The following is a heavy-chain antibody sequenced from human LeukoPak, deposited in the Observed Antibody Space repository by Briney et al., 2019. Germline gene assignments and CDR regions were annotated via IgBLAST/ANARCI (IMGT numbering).Heavy chain of an antibody. Sequence: SETLSLTCTVSGGSISSYYWGWIRQPPGKGLEWIGSIYYSGSTYYNPSLKSRVTISVDTSKNQFSLKLSSVTAADTAVYYCARKDYDSSGYYLDYWGQGTLVTVSS. CDR3: ARKDYDSSGYYLDY. CDR2: IYYSGST. CDR1: GGSISSYY. D-gene: IGHD3-22*01. V-gene: IGHV4-39*07. J-gene: IGHJ4*02.